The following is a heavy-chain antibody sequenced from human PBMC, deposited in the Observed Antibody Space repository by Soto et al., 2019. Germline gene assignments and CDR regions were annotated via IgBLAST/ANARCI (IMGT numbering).Heavy chain of an antibody. CDR3: ARTLWGSYRFYYYYYYMDV. CDR2: IYYSGST. D-gene: IGHD3-16*02. V-gene: IGHV4-39*01. CDR1: GGSISSSSYY. J-gene: IGHJ6*03. Sequence: QLQLQESGPGLVKPSETLSLTCTVSGGSISSSSYYWGWIRQPPGKGLEWIGSIYYSGSTYYNPSLKSRVTISVDTSKNQFSLKLSSVTAADTAVYYCARTLWGSYRFYYYYYYMDVWGKGTTVTVPS.